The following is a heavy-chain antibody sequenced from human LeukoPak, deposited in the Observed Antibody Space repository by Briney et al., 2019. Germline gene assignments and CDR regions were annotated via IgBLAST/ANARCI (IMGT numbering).Heavy chain of an antibody. CDR2: ISAYNGNT. CDR3: ARAFSIAEAGGDY. V-gene: IGHV1-18*01. J-gene: IGHJ4*02. D-gene: IGHD6-19*01. Sequence: ASVKVSCKASGYTFTNYGMGGVRQAPGQGPEWMGWISAYNGNTNYAQKLQGRVTMTTDTSTSTAYMELRSLRSDDTAVYYCARAFSIAEAGGDYWGQGTLVTVSS. CDR1: GYTFTNYG.